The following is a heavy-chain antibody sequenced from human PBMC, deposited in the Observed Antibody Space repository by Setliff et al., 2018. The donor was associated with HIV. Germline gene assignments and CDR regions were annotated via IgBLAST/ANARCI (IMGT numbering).Heavy chain of an antibody. CDR3: VIGGWIL. D-gene: IGHD2-2*03. CDR2: LNGDETRT. CDR1: GFIFSSYW. Sequence: GESLKISCEASGFIFSSYWMHWVRQAPGKGLEWVSGLNGDETRTRYADSVKGRFTISRDNAKNTLYLQMHSLRVEDTAMYYCVIGGWILWGQGTLVTVSS. V-gene: IGHV3-74*01. J-gene: IGHJ1*01.